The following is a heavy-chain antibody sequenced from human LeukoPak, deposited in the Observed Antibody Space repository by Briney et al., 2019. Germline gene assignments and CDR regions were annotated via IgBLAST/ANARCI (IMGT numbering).Heavy chain of an antibody. D-gene: IGHD5-24*01. V-gene: IGHV1-2*02. CDR2: IKPNSGGT. J-gene: IGHJ4*02. CDR1: GYTFTGYY. Sequence: GASVKVSCKASGYTFTGYYMHWVRQAPGQGLEWMGWIKPNSGGTKYAQKFQGRVTMTRDTSISTIYMELSRLTSDDTAVYYCARSEVATLRDWGQGTLVTVSS. CDR3: ARSEVATLRD.